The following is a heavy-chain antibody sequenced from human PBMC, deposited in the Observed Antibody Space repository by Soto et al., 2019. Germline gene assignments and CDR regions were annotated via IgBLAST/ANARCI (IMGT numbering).Heavy chain of an antibody. CDR1: GFTFSINS. V-gene: IGHV3-23*01. Sequence: EVQLLESGGDLVQPGGSLRLSCAASGFTFSINSMAWVRQAPGRGLEWVSSTTDSGGSSYYADSVRGRFTISRDNSKIRVYLQTNSLRVGDPAIYSCVSLAFGKFANWCQGTLVTVSS. CDR2: TTDSGGSS. D-gene: IGHD3-16*01. CDR3: VSLAFGKFAN. J-gene: IGHJ4*02.